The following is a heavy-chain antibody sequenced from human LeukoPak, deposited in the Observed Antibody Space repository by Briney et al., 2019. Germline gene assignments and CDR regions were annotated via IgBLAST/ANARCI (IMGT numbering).Heavy chain of an antibody. D-gene: IGHD2-15*01. CDR1: GFTFKNYW. CDR3: ARVCSGGSCRDY. Sequence: GGSLRLSCVASGFTFKNYWMSWVRQTPGKGLEWVANIMQDGSEKYYVDSVKGRFTISRGNAKNSLYLQMNSLRAEDTAMYYCARVCSGGSCRDYWGQGTLVTVSS. CDR2: IMQDGSEK. V-gene: IGHV3-7*01. J-gene: IGHJ4*02.